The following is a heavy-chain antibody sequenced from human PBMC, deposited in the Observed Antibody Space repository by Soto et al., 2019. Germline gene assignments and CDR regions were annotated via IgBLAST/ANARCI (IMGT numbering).Heavy chain of an antibody. Sequence: GGSLRLSCAASGFTFSSYAMHWVRQAPGKGLEWVAVISYDGSNKYYADSVKGRFTISRDNSKNTLYLQMNSLRAEDTAVYYCARALEWELLEDAFDIWGQGTMVTVSS. CDR2: ISYDGSNK. V-gene: IGHV3-30-3*01. D-gene: IGHD1-26*01. CDR1: GFTFSSYA. CDR3: ARALEWELLEDAFDI. J-gene: IGHJ3*02.